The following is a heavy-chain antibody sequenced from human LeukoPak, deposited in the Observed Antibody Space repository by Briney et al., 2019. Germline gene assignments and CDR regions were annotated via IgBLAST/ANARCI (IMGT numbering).Heavy chain of an antibody. J-gene: IGHJ4*02. Sequence: PSETLSLTCTVSGGSISSYYWSWIRQPPGKGLEWIGYIYTSGSTNYNPSLKRRVTISVDTSKNQFSLKLSSVTAADTAVYYCARQDPGPGSLYYFDYWGQGTLVTVSS. V-gene: IGHV4-4*09. D-gene: IGHD1-14*01. CDR3: ARQDPGPGSLYYFDY. CDR2: IYTSGST. CDR1: GGSISSYY.